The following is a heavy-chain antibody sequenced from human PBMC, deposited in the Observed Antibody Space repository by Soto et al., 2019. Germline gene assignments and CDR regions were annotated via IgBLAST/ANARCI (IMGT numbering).Heavy chain of an antibody. CDR1: GYTFTSYG. V-gene: IGHV1-18*01. CDR2: ISAYNGNT. CDR3: ARDRSENYYDSSGYYSTYYDAFDI. Sequence: ASVNVSCKASGYTFTSYGISWVRQAPGQGLEWMGWISAYNGNTNYAQRLQGRVTMTTDTSTSTAYMELRSLRSDDTAVYYCARDRSENYYDSSGYYSTYYDAFDIWGQGTMVTVSS. J-gene: IGHJ3*02. D-gene: IGHD3-22*01.